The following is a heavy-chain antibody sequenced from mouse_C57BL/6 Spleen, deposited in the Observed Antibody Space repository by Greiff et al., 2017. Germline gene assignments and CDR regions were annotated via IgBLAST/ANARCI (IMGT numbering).Heavy chain of an antibody. V-gene: IGHV1-85*01. CDR1: GYTFTSYD. J-gene: IGHJ2*01. CDR2: IYPRDGST. D-gene: IGHD1-1*01. Sequence: VQLQQSGPELVKPGASVKLSCKASGYTFTSYDINWVKQRPGQGLEWIGWIYPRDGSTKYNEKFKGKATLTVDTSSSTAYMELRSLPSEDSAVYCCARRTTVVAESFDYWGQGTTLTVSS. CDR3: ARRTTVVAESFDY.